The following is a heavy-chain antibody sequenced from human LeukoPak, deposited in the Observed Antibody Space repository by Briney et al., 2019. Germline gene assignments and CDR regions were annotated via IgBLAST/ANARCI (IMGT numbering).Heavy chain of an antibody. Sequence: PSQTLSLTCAVSGGSISSGGYSWSWIRQPPGKGLEWIGYIYHSGSTYYNPSLKSRVTISVDRSKNQFSLKLSSVTAADTAVYYCATEVDSSGYFDYWGQGTLVTVSS. J-gene: IGHJ4*02. CDR3: ATEVDSSGYFDY. CDR2: IYHSGST. CDR1: GGSISSGGYS. V-gene: IGHV4-30-2*01. D-gene: IGHD3-22*01.